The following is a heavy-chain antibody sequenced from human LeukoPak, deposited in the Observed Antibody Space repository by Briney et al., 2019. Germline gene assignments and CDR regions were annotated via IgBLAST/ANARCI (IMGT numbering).Heavy chain of an antibody. J-gene: IGHJ1*01. Sequence: GGSLRLSCAGSGFTFSTFWMSWVRQAPGKGLEWVANIKEDGDEKSYADSVKGRFTISRDNAKNSLYLQMNSLRAEDTAVYYCATYSSLNRREFQFWGQGTLLTVSS. CDR1: GFTFSTFW. CDR2: IKEDGDEK. V-gene: IGHV3-7*01. D-gene: IGHD3-22*01. CDR3: ATYSSLNRREFQF.